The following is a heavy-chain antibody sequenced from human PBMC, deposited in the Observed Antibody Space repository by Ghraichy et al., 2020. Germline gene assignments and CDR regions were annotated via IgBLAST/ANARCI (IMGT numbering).Heavy chain of an antibody. J-gene: IGHJ5*02. V-gene: IGHV3-23*01. Sequence: ETLSLTCAASGFTFSSYAMSWVRQAPGKGLEWVSAISGSGGSTYYADSVKGRFTISRDNSKNTLYLQMNSLRAEDTAVYYCAKSPYSNYVGFDPWGQGTLVTVSS. CDR3: AKSPYSNYVGFDP. D-gene: IGHD4-11*01. CDR1: GFTFSSYA. CDR2: ISGSGGST.